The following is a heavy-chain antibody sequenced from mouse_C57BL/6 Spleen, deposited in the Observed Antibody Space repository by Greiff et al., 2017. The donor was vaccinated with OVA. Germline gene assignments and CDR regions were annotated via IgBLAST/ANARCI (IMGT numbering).Heavy chain of an antibody. D-gene: IGHD1-1*01. J-gene: IGHJ2*01. CDR1: GYAFRSSW. Sequence: VKLQESGPELVKPGASVKISCKASGYAFRSSWMNWVKQRPGKGLEWIGRIYPGDGDTNYNGKFKGKATLTADKSSSTAYMQLSSLTSEDSAVYFCARGDGSSCFDYWGQGTTLTVSS. V-gene: IGHV1-82*01. CDR3: ARGDGSSCFDY. CDR2: IYPGDGDT.